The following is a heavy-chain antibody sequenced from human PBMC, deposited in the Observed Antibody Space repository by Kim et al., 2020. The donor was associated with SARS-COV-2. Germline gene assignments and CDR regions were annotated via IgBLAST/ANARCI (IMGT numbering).Heavy chain of an antibody. Sequence: ADSVKGRFTISRDNSKNTLYLQMNSLRAEDTAVYYCARGDCGGDCYTFDYWGQGTLVTVSS. CDR3: ARGDCGGDCYTFDY. V-gene: IGHV3-53*01. J-gene: IGHJ4*02. D-gene: IGHD2-21*02.